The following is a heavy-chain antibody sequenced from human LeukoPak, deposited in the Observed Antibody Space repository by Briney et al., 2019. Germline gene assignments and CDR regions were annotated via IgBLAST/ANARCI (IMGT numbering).Heavy chain of an antibody. CDR2: ISITGETI. CDR3: ARSAPGFDY. CDR1: GFSFSSYS. Sequence: GGSLRLSCAASGFSFSSYSMNWVRQAPGKEPEWISYISITGETIYYADSVTGRFTISRGNVQRSIYLEMNSLRDDDTAVYYCARSAPGFDYWGRGTLVNVSS. V-gene: IGHV3-48*02. J-gene: IGHJ4*02.